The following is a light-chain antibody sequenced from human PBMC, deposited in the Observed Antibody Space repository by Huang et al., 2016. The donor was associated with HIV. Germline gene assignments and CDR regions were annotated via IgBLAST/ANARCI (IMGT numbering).Light chain of an antibody. CDR1: QTITTY. Sequence: DIQMTQSPSSLSASVGYRVITTCRASQTITTYLNWYQQRPGKAPKLLIYAASSLQSGVPSRFSGSGSGTDFTLTISSLQPEDFATYYCQQSYSSLLSFGGGTKVAIK. J-gene: IGKJ4*01. CDR3: QQSYSSLLS. V-gene: IGKV1-39*01. CDR2: AAS.